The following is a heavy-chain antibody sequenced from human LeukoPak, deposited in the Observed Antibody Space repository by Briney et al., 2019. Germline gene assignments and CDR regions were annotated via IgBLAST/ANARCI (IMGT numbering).Heavy chain of an antibody. Sequence: ASVKVSCKASGYIFTSYDINWVRQATGQGLEWMGWMNPNSGITGYAQKFQGRVTMTRNTSISTAYMELSSLRSEDTAVYYCARGQAFHAYYYGSGISMDVWGKGTTVTVSS. D-gene: IGHD3-10*01. V-gene: IGHV1-8*01. J-gene: IGHJ6*03. CDR1: GYIFTSYD. CDR2: MNPNSGIT. CDR3: ARGQAFHAYYYGSGISMDV.